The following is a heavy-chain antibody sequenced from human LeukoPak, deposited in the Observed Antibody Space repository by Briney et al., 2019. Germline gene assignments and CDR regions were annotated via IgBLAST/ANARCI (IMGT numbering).Heavy chain of an antibody. D-gene: IGHD1-1*01. CDR2: INHSGST. Sequence: PSETLSLTCAVYGGSFSGYYWSWIRQPPGKGLEWIGEINHSGSTNYNPSLKSRVTISVDTSKNQFSLKLSSATAADTAVYYCARGWTRSGFDPWGQGTLVTVSS. J-gene: IGHJ5*02. CDR3: ARGWTRSGFDP. CDR1: GGSFSGYY. V-gene: IGHV4-34*01.